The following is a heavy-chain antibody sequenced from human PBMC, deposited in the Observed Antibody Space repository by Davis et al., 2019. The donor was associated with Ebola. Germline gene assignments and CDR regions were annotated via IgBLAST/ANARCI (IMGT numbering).Heavy chain of an antibody. D-gene: IGHD5-12*01. Sequence: GESLKISCAASGFTFSSYAMSWVRQAPGKGLEWVSAISGSGGSTYYADSVKGRFTISRHNSKNTLYLQMTSLRAEDTAVYYCAGNSGVYYYGMDVWGQGTTVTVSS. J-gene: IGHJ6*02. CDR2: ISGSGGST. CDR1: GFTFSSYA. V-gene: IGHV3-23*01. CDR3: AGNSGVYYYGMDV.